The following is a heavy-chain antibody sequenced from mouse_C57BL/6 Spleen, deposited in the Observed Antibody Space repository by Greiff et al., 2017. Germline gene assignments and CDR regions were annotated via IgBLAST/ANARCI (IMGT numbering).Heavy chain of an antibody. Sequence: VQLQQSGPELVKPGASVKIPCKASGYTFTDYNMDWVKQSHGKSLEWIGDINPNNGGTFYNQQFKGKATLTVDKSSSTAYMELRSLTSEDTAVYYCERTFYSYGSGPNYFDGWGQGTTLTVSS. D-gene: IGHD1-1*01. CDR2: INPNNGGT. CDR3: ERTFYSYGSGPNYFDG. V-gene: IGHV1-18*01. CDR1: GYTFTDYN. J-gene: IGHJ2*01.